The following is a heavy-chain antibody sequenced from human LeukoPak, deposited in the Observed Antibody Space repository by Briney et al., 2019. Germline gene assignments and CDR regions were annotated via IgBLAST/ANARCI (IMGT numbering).Heavy chain of an antibody. V-gene: IGHV3-21*01. CDR1: GFTFSSYS. J-gene: IGHJ6*02. CDR2: ISSSSSYI. Sequence: GGSLRLSCAASGFTFSSYSMNWVRQAPGKGLEWVSSISSSSSYIYYADSVKGRFTISRDNAKNSLYPQMNSLRAEDTAVYYCARVLGYYYYYGMDVWGQGTTVTVSS. CDR3: ARVLGYYYYYGMDV.